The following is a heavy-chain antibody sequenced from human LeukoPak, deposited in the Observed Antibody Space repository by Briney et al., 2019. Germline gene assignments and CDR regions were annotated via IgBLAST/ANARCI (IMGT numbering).Heavy chain of an antibody. D-gene: IGHD2-2*01. V-gene: IGHV3-23*01. J-gene: IGHJ4*02. CDR1: GFTFSSYA. Sequence: PGGSLRLSCAASGFTFSSYAMSWVRQAPGKGLEWVSAISGSGGSTYYADSVKGRFTISRDNSKNTLYLQMNSLRAEDTAVYYCATVGDIVVVPAFDYWGQGTPVTVSS. CDR2: ISGSGGST. CDR3: ATVGDIVVVPAFDY.